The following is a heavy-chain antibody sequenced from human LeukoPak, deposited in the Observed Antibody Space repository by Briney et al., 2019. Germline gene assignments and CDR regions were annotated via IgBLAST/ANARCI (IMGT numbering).Heavy chain of an antibody. CDR2: ISAYNGNT. D-gene: IGHD3-22*01. Sequence: ASVKVSCKASGYTFTSYGISWVRQAPGQGLEWMGWISAYNGNTKYAQKLQGRVTMTTDTSTSTAYMELRSLRSDDTAVYYCARPITMIVVVTTSPDAFDIWGQGTMVTVSS. CDR3: ARPITMIVVVTTSPDAFDI. CDR1: GYTFTSYG. V-gene: IGHV1-18*01. J-gene: IGHJ3*02.